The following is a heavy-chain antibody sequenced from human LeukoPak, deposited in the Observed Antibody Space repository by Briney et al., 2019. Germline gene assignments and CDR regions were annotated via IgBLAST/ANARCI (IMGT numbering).Heavy chain of an antibody. CDR1: DGSISPYY. J-gene: IGHJ4*02. CDR2: IYYSEDAYYNPSLSGST. D-gene: IGHD3-16*01. Sequence: SETLSLTCSVSDGSISPYYWSWIRQPPGKGLEWIGYIYYSEDAYYNPSLSGSTNYNPSLKSRVTILLDTSKNQFSLKLSSVTAADTAVYYCTRGAGWLIDYWGQGILVTVSS. V-gene: IGHV4-59*01. CDR3: TRGAGWLIDY.